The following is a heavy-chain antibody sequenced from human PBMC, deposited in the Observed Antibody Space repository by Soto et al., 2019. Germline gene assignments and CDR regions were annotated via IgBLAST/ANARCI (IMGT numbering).Heavy chain of an antibody. D-gene: IGHD2-15*01. CDR3: ATLPPRIVVVMTDLPT. J-gene: IGHJ5*02. Sequence: QLRESGPGLVKPSGTLSLTCFVSGASISSTYWWSWVRQTPGKRLEWIGQIYNTGTTSYTPSLNNRVTISLDKSNNQYPLRLTSMTAADTPVYYCATLPPRIVVVMTDLPTWGQGTLVTVSS. CDR2: IYNTGTT. V-gene: IGHV4-4*02. CDR1: GASISSTYW.